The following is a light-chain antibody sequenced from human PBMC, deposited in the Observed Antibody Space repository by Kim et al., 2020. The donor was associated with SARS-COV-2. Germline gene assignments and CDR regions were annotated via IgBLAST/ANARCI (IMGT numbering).Light chain of an antibody. CDR3: QQYYSYPFT. CDR1: QGITSY. Sequence: ASVGDRVTITCRASQGITSYLAWFQQKPGKAPTSLIFAASTLQGGVPSKFSGSGSGTDFTLTITNLQPEDFATYYCQQYYSYPFTFGQGTRLGIK. V-gene: IGKV1-16*02. CDR2: AAS. J-gene: IGKJ5*01.